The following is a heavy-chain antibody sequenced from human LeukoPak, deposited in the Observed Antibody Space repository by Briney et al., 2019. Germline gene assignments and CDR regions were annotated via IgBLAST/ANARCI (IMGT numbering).Heavy chain of an antibody. CDR2: INPNSGGT. Sequence: GASVKVSCEASGYTFTDYGISWVRQAPGQGLEWMGWINPNSGGTNYAQKFQGRVTMTRDTSISTAYMELSRLRSDDTAVYYCARVVPAAISYYYYYMDVWGKGTTVTVSS. J-gene: IGHJ6*03. CDR3: ARVVPAAISYYYYYMDV. V-gene: IGHV1-2*02. D-gene: IGHD2-2*02. CDR1: GYTFTDYG.